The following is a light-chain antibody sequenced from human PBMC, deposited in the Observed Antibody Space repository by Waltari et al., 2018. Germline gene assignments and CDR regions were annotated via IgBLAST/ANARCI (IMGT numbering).Light chain of an antibody. Sequence: QSALTQPRSVSGSPGQSVTISCTGTSSDVGGYNYVSWYQQHPGKAPNLMIYDVSKRPSGVPDRFSGAKSGNTASLTISGLQAEDEADYYCCSYAGSYTFPVVFGGGTKLTVL. CDR3: CSYAGSYTFPVV. CDR1: SSDVGGYNY. V-gene: IGLV2-11*01. J-gene: IGLJ2*01. CDR2: DVS.